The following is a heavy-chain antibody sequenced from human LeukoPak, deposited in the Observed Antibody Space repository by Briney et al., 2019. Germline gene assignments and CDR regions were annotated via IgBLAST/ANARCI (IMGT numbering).Heavy chain of an antibody. D-gene: IGHD5-12*01. J-gene: IGHJ4*02. CDR3: AKDRRYGWLRPIDY. CDR2: ISGSGGST. CDR1: GFTFSSYA. V-gene: IGHV3-23*01. Sequence: PGGSLRLSCAASGFTFSSYAMSWVRRAPGKGLEWVSAISGSGGSTYYADSVKGRFTISRDNSKNTLYLQMNSLRAEDTAVYYCAKDRRYGWLRPIDYWGQGTLVTVPS.